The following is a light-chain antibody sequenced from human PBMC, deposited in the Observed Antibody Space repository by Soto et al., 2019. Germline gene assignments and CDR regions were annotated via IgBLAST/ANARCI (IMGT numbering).Light chain of an antibody. V-gene: IGKV3-15*01. CDR3: QQYSSWPLT. J-gene: IGKJ4*01. CDR1: QSVSSN. CDR2: GAS. Sequence: EIVMTQSPATLSVSPGERATLSCRASQSVSSNLAWYQQKPGQAPRLLIYGASTRATGIPDRFSGSGSGTEFTLTSSSLHSEDFAVYYCQQYSSWPLTFGGGTKVEIK.